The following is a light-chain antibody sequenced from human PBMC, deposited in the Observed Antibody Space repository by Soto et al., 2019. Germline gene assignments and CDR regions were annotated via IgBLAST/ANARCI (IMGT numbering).Light chain of an antibody. CDR2: GIS. CDR1: QSVGSTY. J-gene: IGKJ4*01. CDR3: QQDNGWPLT. V-gene: IGKV3D-15*01. Sequence: EIVLTQSPGTLSLSPGERATLSCRASQSVGSTYLAWYQQKHGQAHRILIYGISARATGIPTRFSGSGSGTEFTLTIGSLQSEELAVYYCQQDNGWPLTGGGGTKVDIK.